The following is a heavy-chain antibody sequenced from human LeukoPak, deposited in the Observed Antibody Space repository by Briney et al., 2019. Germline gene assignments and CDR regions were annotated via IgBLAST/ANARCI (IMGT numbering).Heavy chain of an antibody. CDR3: ARASTTFDD. V-gene: IGHV4-59*01. CDR2: VSDGGRT. CDR1: GGSITSYY. J-gene: IGHJ4*02. Sequence: PSETLSLTCSVSGGSITSYYWSWIRQTPGKGLEWIGHVSDGGRTNYSPSLRNRVSISVDTSKNQFSLKLNSVTAADTAVYFCARASTTFDDWGQGTLVTVSS. D-gene: IGHD1-14*01.